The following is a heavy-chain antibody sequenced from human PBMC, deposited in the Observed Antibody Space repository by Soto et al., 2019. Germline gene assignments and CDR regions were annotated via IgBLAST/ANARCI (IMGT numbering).Heavy chain of an antibody. CDR3: ARGGWNDLFDK. V-gene: IGHV3-48*02. CDR2: ISLSSSSI. J-gene: IGHJ4*02. Sequence: EVQLVESGGALVQPGGSLRLSCTASGFTFSSFSMNWVRQAPGRGLEWVSYISLSSSSISYADSVKGRFTTSRDNAKNSLYLQMNSLSDDDTAVYYCARGGWNDLFDKWGQGTLVTVSS. CDR1: GFTFSSFS. D-gene: IGHD1-1*01.